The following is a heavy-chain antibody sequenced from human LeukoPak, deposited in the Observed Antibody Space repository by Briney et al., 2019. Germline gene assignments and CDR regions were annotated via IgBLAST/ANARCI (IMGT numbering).Heavy chain of an antibody. D-gene: IGHD1-26*01. V-gene: IGHV1-46*01. CDR3: ARDNSVGNNAWWFDP. CDR2: INPTGSGT. Sequence: GASVKISCKASGYTFINNWMHWVRQAPGQGLEWVGLINPTGSGTLYAQKFQGRVTMTRDMSTSTDYMKLSSLRFEDTAVYYCARDNSVGNNAWWFDPWGQGTLVTVSS. CDR1: GYTFINNW. J-gene: IGHJ5*02.